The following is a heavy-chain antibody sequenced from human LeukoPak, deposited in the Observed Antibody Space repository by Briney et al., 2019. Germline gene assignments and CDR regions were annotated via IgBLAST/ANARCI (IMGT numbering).Heavy chain of an antibody. J-gene: IGHJ4*02. CDR3: ARARPVNHYDFWSGYYYFDY. D-gene: IGHD3-3*01. V-gene: IGHV4-59*01. CDR2: IYYSGST. Sequence: PSETLSLTCTVSGGSISSYYWSWIRQPPGKGLEWNGYIYYSGSTNYNPSLKSRVTIPVDTSKNQFSLKLSSVTAADTAVYYCARARPVNHYDFWSGYYYFDYWGQGTLVTVSS. CDR1: GGSISSYY.